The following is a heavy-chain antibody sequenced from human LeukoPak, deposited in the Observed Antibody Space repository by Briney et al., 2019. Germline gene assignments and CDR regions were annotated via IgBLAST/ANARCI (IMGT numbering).Heavy chain of an antibody. D-gene: IGHD3-10*01. CDR2: ISYDGSNK. Sequence: GGSLRLSCAASGFTFSSYSMNWVRQAPGKGLEWVAIISYDGSNKYYGDSVKGRFTISRDKSKNTLYLQMNSLTAEDTAVYYCARDVGNFDSGTSYLDYWGQGTLVTVSA. V-gene: IGHV3-30*03. CDR3: ARDVGNFDSGTSYLDY. CDR1: GFTFSSYS. J-gene: IGHJ4*02.